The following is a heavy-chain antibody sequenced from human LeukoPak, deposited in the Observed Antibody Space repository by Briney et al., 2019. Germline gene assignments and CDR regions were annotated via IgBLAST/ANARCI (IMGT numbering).Heavy chain of an antibody. CDR1: GFTFSDYY. V-gene: IGHV3-11*01. CDR3: ARAGSGSYFDY. Sequence: PGGSLRLSCAASGFTFSDYYMSWVRQAPGKGLEWVSYISSSGSTIYYAHSVRGRFTISRDNAKNSLYLQMNSLRAQDTAVYYCARAGSGSYFDYWGQRTLCTASS. J-gene: IGHJ4*03. D-gene: IGHD1-26*01. CDR2: ISSSGSTI.